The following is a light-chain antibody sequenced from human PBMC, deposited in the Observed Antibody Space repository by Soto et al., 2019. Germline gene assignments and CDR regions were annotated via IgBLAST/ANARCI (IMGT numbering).Light chain of an antibody. CDR3: MQGSHWPPRYT. Sequence: DVVMTQSPLSLPVTLGQPASISCRSSQSLVYVDANSFFNWFHQRPGQPPRRLIYQVSNRDSGVPDRFSGSGSATDFTLRISRVEAEDVGVYYCMQGSHWPPRYTFGQGTQLEIK. V-gene: IGKV2-30*01. CDR1: QSLVYVDANSF. CDR2: QVS. J-gene: IGKJ2*01.